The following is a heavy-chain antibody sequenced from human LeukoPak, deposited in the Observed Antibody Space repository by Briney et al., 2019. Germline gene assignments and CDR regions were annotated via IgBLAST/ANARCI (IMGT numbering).Heavy chain of an antibody. Sequence: LETLSLTCTISGGSISTYYWSWLRQPPGKGLEWIGYIYYTGNTNYNPSLKSRVAMSVDTSKNHFSLKLNSVTAADTAVYYCARRPSGRMDWYLDLWGRGTLVTVSS. V-gene: IGHV4-59*08. J-gene: IGHJ2*01. D-gene: IGHD2-15*01. CDR2: IYYTGNT. CDR3: ARRPSGRMDWYLDL. CDR1: GGSISTYY.